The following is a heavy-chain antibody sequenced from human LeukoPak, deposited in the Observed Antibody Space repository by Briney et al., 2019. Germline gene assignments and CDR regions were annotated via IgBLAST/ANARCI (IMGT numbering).Heavy chain of an antibody. V-gene: IGHV3-74*01. D-gene: IGHD3-10*01. Sequence: GGSLRLSFAASGSTFSSYWMHWVRQAPGKGLVWVSRISGGESSTSYADSVKGRFTISRDNAKNTLFLQMNSLRAEDTAVYYCAGGSTLDRGLVYYWGQGTQVTVSS. CDR3: AGGSTLDRGLVYY. J-gene: IGHJ4*02. CDR2: ISGGESST. CDR1: GSTFSSYW.